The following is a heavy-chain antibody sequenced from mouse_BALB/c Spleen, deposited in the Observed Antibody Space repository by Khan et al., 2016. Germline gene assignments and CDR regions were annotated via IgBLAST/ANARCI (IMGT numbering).Heavy chain of an antibody. J-gene: IGHJ3*01. V-gene: IGHV5-12*02. D-gene: IGHD2-4*01. CDR1: GFTFSDYY. CDR2: ISNGGGST. Sequence: EVELVESGGGLVQPGGSLKLSCATSGFTFSDYYMYWVRQTPEKRLEWVAYISNGGGSTYYPDTVKGRFTISRDTAKNTLYLQMSRLKSEDPAMYYWAGPRDYAWFAYWGQGTLVTVSA. CDR3: AGPRDYAWFAY.